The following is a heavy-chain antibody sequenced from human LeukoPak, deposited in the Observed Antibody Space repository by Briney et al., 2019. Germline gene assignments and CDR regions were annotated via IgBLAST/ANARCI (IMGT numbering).Heavy chain of an antibody. D-gene: IGHD4-23*01. V-gene: IGHV4-30-2*01. J-gene: IGHJ4*02. CDR1: GGSISSGGYS. CDR3: ARDPDPNYGGNSHYFDY. Sequence: SETLSLTCAVSGGSISSGGYSWSWIRQPPGKGLEWIAYIYHSGSTYYNPSLKSRVTISVDRSKNQFSLKLSSVTAADTAVYYCARDPDPNYGGNSHYFDYWGQGTLVTASS. CDR2: IYHSGST.